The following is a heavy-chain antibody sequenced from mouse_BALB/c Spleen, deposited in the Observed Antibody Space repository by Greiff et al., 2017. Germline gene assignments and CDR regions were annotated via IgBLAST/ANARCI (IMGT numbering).Heavy chain of an antibody. D-gene: IGHD1-1*01. V-gene: IGHV2-9-2*01. CDR3: VRDPYYGSSHYYAMDY. CDR2: IWTGGGT. CDR1: GFSLTSYD. J-gene: IGHJ4*01. Sequence: VNVVESGPGLVAPSQSLSITCTVSGFSLTSYDISWIRQPPGKGLEWLGVIWTGGGTNYNSAFMSRLSISKDNSKSQVFLKMNSLQTDDTAIYYCVRDPYYGSSHYYAMDYWGQGTSVTVSS.